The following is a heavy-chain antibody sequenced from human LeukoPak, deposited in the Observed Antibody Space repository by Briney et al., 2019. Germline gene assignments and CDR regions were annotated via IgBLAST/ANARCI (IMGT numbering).Heavy chain of an antibody. CDR2: INHSGST. V-gene: IGHV4-34*01. Sequence: SETLSLTCAVYGGSFSGYYWSWIRQPPGKGLEWIGEINHSGSTNYNPSLKSRVTISVDTSKIQFSLKLSSVTAADTAVYYCARRPAAGRCFDYWGQGTLVTVSS. J-gene: IGHJ4*02. CDR1: GGSFSGYY. D-gene: IGHD6-13*01. CDR3: ARRPAAGRCFDY.